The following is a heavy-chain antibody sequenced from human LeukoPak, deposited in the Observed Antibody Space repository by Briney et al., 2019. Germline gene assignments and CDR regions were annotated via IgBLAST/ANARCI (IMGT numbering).Heavy chain of an antibody. CDR1: GFTFSSYG. CDR3: AKDTYYYDSSGYYYVNY. CDR2: ISYDGSNK. V-gene: IGHV3-30*18. J-gene: IGHJ4*02. D-gene: IGHD3-22*01. Sequence: GALRLSCAASGFTFSSYGMHWVRQAPGKGLEWVAVISYDGSNKYYADSVKGRFTISRDNSKNTLYLQMNSLRAEDTAVYYCAKDTYYYDSSGYYYVNYWGQGTRVTVSS.